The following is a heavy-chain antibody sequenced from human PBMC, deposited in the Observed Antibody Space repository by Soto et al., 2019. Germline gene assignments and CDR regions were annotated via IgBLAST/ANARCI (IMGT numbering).Heavy chain of an antibody. D-gene: IGHD5-12*01. V-gene: IGHV4-59*01. Sequence: PSETLSLTCDVYGGSFSGYIWTWIRQTPGKGLEWIGYIYYSGSTNYNPSLKSRVTISVDTSKNQVSVELTSVTAADTAVYYCARDMVATIWGQGTMVTVSS. CDR2: IYYSGST. CDR1: GGSFSGYI. CDR3: ARDMVATI. J-gene: IGHJ3*02.